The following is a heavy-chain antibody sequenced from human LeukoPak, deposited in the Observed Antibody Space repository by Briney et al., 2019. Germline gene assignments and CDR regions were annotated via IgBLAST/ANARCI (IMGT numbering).Heavy chain of an antibody. CDR1: GGSISSYY. Sequence: TSETLSLTCTVSGGSISSYYWSWIRQPPGKGLEWIGYIYYSGSTNYNPSLKRRVTISVDTSKNQFSLKLSSVTAADTAVYYCVRDGASYYYGMDVWGQGTTVTVSS. J-gene: IGHJ6*02. V-gene: IGHV4-59*01. D-gene: IGHD3-16*01. CDR3: VRDGASYYYGMDV. CDR2: IYYSGST.